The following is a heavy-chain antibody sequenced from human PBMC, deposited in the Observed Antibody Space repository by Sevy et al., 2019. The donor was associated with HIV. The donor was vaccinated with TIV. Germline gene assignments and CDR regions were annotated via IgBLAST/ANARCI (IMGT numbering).Heavy chain of an antibody. Sequence: SGPTLVNPTQTLTLTCSFSGFSLTTSGMYVSWIRQPPGKALEWLALIDWDEDKYYTTSLKTRLTISRDTSKNQVVLTMSDMEPVDTATYYCARIRWGREGVRPFDVWGQGTMVTVSS. V-gene: IGHV2-70*01. CDR2: IDWDEDK. J-gene: IGHJ3*01. CDR1: GFSLTTSGMY. D-gene: IGHD3-16*01. CDR3: ARIRWGREGVRPFDV.